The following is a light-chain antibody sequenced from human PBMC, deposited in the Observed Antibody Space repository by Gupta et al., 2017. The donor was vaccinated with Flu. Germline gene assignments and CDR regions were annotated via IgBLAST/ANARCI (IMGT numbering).Light chain of an antibody. V-gene: IGLV2-14*01. CDR1: SSDVGGYNY. J-gene: IGLJ1*01. Sequence: QSALTQSGSVSGSPGQSITISCTGTSSDVGGYNYVSWYQQHPGKAPKLMIYEVSNRPSGVSNRFSGSKSGNTASLTISGLQAEDEADYYCCSYTSSSTFYVFGTGTKVTVL. CDR2: EVS. CDR3: CSYTSSSTFYV.